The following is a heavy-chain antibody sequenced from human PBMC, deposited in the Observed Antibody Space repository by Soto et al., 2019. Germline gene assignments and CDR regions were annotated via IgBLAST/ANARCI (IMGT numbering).Heavy chain of an antibody. J-gene: IGHJ6*02. Sequence: QVQLVQSGAEVKKPGASVKVSCKASGYTFTSYGISWVRQSPGQGLAWMGWISAYNGNTNYAQKLQGRVTMTTDTSTSTAYMELRSLRSDDTAVYYCARFVVADDYYYYGMDVWGQGTTVTVSS. CDR1: GYTFTSYG. D-gene: IGHD6-13*01. CDR3: ARFVVADDYYYYGMDV. CDR2: ISAYNGNT. V-gene: IGHV1-18*04.